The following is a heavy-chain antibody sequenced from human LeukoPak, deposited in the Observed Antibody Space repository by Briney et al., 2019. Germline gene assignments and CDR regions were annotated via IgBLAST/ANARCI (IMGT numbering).Heavy chain of an antibody. J-gene: IGHJ1*01. V-gene: IGHV3-53*01. D-gene: IGHD6-6*01. Sequence: GGPLRLSCVASGFTVNNNYMNWVRQGPGKGLEWVSVISSGGSTYYADSVTGRFTISRDNAKNSLYLQMNSLRAEDTAVYYCARDFATSSTAYFQHWGQGTLVTVSS. CDR3: ARDFATSSTAYFQH. CDR1: GFTVNNNY. CDR2: ISSGGST.